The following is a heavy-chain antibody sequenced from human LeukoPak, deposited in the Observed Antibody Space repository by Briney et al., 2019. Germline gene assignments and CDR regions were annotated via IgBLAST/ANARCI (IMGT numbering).Heavy chain of an antibody. V-gene: IGHV3-30-3*01. CDR1: GFIFSTHA. CDR2: ISYDGSDK. J-gene: IGHJ4*02. CDR3: ARLLTPLVVPSRPSPDY. D-gene: IGHD6-6*01. Sequence: PGGSLRLSCATSGFIFSTHAMHWVRQAPGKGLEWVAVISYDGSDKYYADSVKGRFTISRDNAKNSLYLQMNSLRAEDTAVYYCARLLTPLVVPSRPSPDYWGQGTLVTVSS.